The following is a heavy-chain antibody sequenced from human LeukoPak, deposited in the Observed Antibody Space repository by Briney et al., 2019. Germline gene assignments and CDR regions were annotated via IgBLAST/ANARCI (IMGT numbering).Heavy chain of an antibody. D-gene: IGHD6-13*01. CDR3: ARSGGYSSSWSL. V-gene: IGHV4-59*01. CDR2: ISNSGIT. CDR1: GGSISTYY. Sequence: ETSEPLSLTCTVSGGSISTYYWKWIRQPPGKGLEWVGYISNSGITTYNPSLKRRVTISVDSSKSQFSLKLNSVTAAGTAVYYCARSGGYSSSWSLWGQGTLVTVSS. J-gene: IGHJ4*02.